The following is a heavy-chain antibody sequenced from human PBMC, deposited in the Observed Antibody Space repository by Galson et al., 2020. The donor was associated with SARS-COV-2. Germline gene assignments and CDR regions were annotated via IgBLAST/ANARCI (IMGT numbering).Heavy chain of an antibody. J-gene: IGHJ4*02. V-gene: IGHV3-30-3*01. CDR1: GFTFSSYA. CDR3: ARSGAADLDF. D-gene: IGHD6-25*01. Sequence: SCAAPGFTFSSYAMHWVRTATGKGLEWVAVISYDGSNKYYADSVKGRFTISRDNSKNTLYLQRNSLRAEDTAVYYCARSGAADLDFGGQGTLVTVSS. CDR2: ISYDGSNK.